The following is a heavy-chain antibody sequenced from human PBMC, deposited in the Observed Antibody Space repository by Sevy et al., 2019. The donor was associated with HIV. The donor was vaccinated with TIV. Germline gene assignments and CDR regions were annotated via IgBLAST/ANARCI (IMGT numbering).Heavy chain of an antibody. Sequence: GGSLRLSCEVSGFTFSTYWMTWVRQAPGKGLEWVANIKQDGTETSCVDSVRGRFTISRDNAKKSLYLQLDNLRVEDTAVYYCARALADWGSFHYSLWGQGTLVTVSS. CDR2: IKQDGTET. V-gene: IGHV3-7*01. CDR1: GFTFSTYW. D-gene: IGHD3-16*02. CDR3: ARALADWGSFHYSL. J-gene: IGHJ4*02.